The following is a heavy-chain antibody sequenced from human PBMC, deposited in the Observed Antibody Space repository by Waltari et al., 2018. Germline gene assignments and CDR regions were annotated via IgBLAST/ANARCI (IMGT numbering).Heavy chain of an antibody. CDR3: ARGWDAFDI. J-gene: IGHJ3*02. V-gene: IGHV1-2*06. CDR1: GYTLTGYE. CDR2: INPNSGGT. Sequence: QVQLVQSGAEVTKPGASVKVSCKASGYTLTGYEMHWVRQAPGQGLEGMGRINPNSGGTIYAQKFQGRVTMTRDTSISTAYMELTRLTSDDTALYYCARGWDAFDIWGQGTMVTVSS.